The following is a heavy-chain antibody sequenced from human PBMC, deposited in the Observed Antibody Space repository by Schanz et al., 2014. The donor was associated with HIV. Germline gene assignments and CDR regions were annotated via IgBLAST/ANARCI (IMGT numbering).Heavy chain of an antibody. D-gene: IGHD6-13*01. V-gene: IGHV1-46*01. Sequence: QVQLVQSGAEVKKPGSSVKVSCKASGFTLTSYYIHWVRQAPGQGLEWMGIINPSGVTTAFAQKFQGRLTLTRDTSTNTVYMELTSLRSDDTAVYYCARDSPVAAGTLDYWGQGTLVTVSS. CDR3: ARDSPVAAGTLDY. CDR2: INPSGVTT. CDR1: GFTLTSYY. J-gene: IGHJ4*02.